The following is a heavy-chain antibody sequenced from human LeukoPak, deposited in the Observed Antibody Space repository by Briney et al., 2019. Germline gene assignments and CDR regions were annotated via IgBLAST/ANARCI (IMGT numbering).Heavy chain of an antibody. Sequence: ASVKVSCKASGYTFTGYYMHWVRQAPGQGLEWMGWINPNSGGTNYAQKFQGRVTMTRDTSISTAYMELSRLRSGDTAVYYCARDGSEDIVVVPANYYYYGMDVWDQGTTVTVSS. D-gene: IGHD2-2*01. J-gene: IGHJ6*02. CDR1: GYTFTGYY. CDR3: ARDGSEDIVVVPANYYYYGMDV. CDR2: INPNSGGT. V-gene: IGHV1-2*02.